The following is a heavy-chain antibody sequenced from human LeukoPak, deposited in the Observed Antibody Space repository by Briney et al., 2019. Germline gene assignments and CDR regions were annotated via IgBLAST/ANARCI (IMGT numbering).Heavy chain of an antibody. D-gene: IGHD2-15*01. CDR2: IKSKTDGGTT. CDR3: AQGSGHWFDY. Sequence: GGSFRLSCAVSGLTLSNVWMNWVRQAPGKGLEWVGRIKSKTDGGTTDFAAPVEGRFTISRDDSRNTLYLQMNSLTSEDTAVYYCAQGSGHWFDYWGQGTLVTVSS. CDR1: GLTLSNVW. J-gene: IGHJ5*01. V-gene: IGHV3-15*07.